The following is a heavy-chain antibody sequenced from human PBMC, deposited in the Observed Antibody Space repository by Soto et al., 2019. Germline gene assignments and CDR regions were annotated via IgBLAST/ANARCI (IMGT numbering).Heavy chain of an antibody. CDR3: ARDLVRALDV. CDR1: GGSISSGGYY. V-gene: IGHV4-31*03. J-gene: IGHJ6*02. D-gene: IGHD3-16*01. CDR2: IYYSGST. Sequence: SETLSLTCTVSGGSISSGGYYWSWIRQHPGKGLEWIGYIYYSGSTYYNPSLKSRVTISVDTSKNQFSLKLSSVTAADTAVYYCARDLVRALDVWGQGTTVTASS.